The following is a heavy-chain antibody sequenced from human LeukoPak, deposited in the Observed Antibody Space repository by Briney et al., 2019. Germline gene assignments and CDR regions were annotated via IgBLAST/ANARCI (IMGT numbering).Heavy chain of an antibody. CDR1: GGSISSSSYY. V-gene: IGHV4-39*01. Sequence: PSETLSLTCTVSGGSISSSSYYWGWIRQPPGKGLEWIGSIYYSGSTYYNPSLKSRVTISVDTSKNQFSLKLSSVTAADTAVYYCARVGYGVYVVLDYWGQGTLVTVSS. CDR2: IYYSGST. D-gene: IGHD4-17*01. CDR3: ARVGYGVYVVLDY. J-gene: IGHJ4*02.